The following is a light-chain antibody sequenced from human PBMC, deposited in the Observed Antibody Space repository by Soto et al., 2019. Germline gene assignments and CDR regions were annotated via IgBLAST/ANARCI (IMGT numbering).Light chain of an antibody. Sequence: DIQMTQSPSSVSASVGDRVTITCRASQDISNWLAWYQQKPGKAPKLLIYAASSLQGGVPSRFSGSGSGTDFTLTISNLQPEDFATYYCQQPKSFPLTFGPGTKVDIK. V-gene: IGKV1-12*01. J-gene: IGKJ3*01. CDR3: QQPKSFPLT. CDR2: AAS. CDR1: QDISNW.